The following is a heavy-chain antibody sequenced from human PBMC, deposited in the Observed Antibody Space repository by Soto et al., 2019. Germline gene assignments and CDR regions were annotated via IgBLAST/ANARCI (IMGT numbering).Heavy chain of an antibody. CDR1: GFTFEDYA. J-gene: IGHJ6*04. CDR2: ITWNGVAM. Sequence: EVQLVESGGGLVQPGGSLRLSCAASGFTFEDYAMHWVRQTPGKGLEWVSGITWNGVAMGYAGSVQGRFTIARDDAENTLCPERNRLRPEDTAFYNCAKSFLAERHLVHYSDVWGRGTTLTLSS. CDR3: AKSFLAERHLVHYSDV. D-gene: IGHD1-1*01. V-gene: IGHV3-9*01.